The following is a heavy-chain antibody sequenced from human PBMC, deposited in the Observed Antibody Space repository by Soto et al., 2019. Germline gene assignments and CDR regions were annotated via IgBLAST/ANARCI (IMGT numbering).Heavy chain of an antibody. CDR2: IIPIFGTA. CDR1: GGTFSSYA. V-gene: IGHV1-69*13. Sequence: ASVKVSCKASGGTFSSYAISWVRQAPGQGLEWMGGIIPIFGTANYAQKFQGRVTITADESTSTAYMELSSLRSEDTAVYYCARSYYYDSSGYWPFDYWGQGTLVTVSS. D-gene: IGHD3-22*01. CDR3: ARSYYYDSSGYWPFDY. J-gene: IGHJ4*02.